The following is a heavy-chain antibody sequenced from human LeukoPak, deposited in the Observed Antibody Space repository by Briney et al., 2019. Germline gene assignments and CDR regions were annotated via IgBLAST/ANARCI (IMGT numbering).Heavy chain of an antibody. CDR3: ASSRFYYYDSSGYPVDY. D-gene: IGHD3-22*01. Sequence: GGSLRLSCAASGFTFSTYSMNWVRQAPGKGLEWVSSISSSGSYIYYADSVKGRLTISRDNARNSLYLQMNSLRAEDTAVYFCASSRFYYYDSSGYPVDYWGQGTLVTVSS. CDR1: GFTFSTYS. J-gene: IGHJ4*02. CDR2: ISSSGSYI. V-gene: IGHV3-21*01.